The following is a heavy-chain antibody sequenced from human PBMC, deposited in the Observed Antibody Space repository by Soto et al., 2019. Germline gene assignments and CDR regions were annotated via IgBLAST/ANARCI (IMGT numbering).Heavy chain of an antibody. D-gene: IGHD3-3*01. CDR3: AKDRYYDFWSGYGAVYYYYMDV. V-gene: IGHV3-23*01. CDR1: GFTFSSYA. J-gene: IGHJ6*03. Sequence: GSLRLSCAASGFTFSSYAMSWVRQAPGKGLEWVSAISGSGGSTYYADSVKGRFTISRDNSKNTLYLQMNSLRAEDTAVYYCAKDRYYDFWSGYGAVYYYYMDVWGKGTTVTVSS. CDR2: ISGSGGST.